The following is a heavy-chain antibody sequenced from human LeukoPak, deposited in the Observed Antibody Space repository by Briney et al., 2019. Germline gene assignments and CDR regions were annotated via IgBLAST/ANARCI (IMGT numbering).Heavy chain of an antibody. Sequence: ASVTVSCKASGGTFSSYAISWVRQAPGQGLEWMGGIIPIFGTANYAQKLQGRVTTTADASTSTAYMALSSLRSEDTAVYYCARERWALLGYFDYWGQGTLVTVSS. CDR2: IIPIFGTA. CDR1: GGTFSSYA. D-gene: IGHD1-26*01. V-gene: IGHV1-69*13. J-gene: IGHJ4*02. CDR3: ARERWALLGYFDY.